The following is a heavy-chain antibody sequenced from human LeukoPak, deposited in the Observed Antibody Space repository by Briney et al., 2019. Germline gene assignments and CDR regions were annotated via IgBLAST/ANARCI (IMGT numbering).Heavy chain of an antibody. J-gene: IGHJ4*02. Sequence: GASVKVSCKASGYTFTSYGISWVRQAPGQGLEWMGWISAYNGNTNYAQKLQGRVTMTTDTSTSTAHMELRSLRSDDTAVYYCARDGSYIGGVIVSGDYWGQGTLVTVSS. CDR3: ARDGSYIGGVIVSGDY. CDR1: GYTFTSYG. D-gene: IGHD3-16*02. CDR2: ISAYNGNT. V-gene: IGHV1-18*01.